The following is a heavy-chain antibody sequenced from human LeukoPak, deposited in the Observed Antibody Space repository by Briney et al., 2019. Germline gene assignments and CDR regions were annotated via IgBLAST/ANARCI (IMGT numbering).Heavy chain of an antibody. D-gene: IGHD3-9*01. V-gene: IGHV1-18*01. J-gene: IGHJ6*02. CDR2: ISAYNGNT. CDR3: ARDGDYDILTGLSDYYYGMDV. CDR1: GYTFTSYG. Sequence: ASVKVPCKASGYTFTSYGISWVRQAPGQGLEWMGWISAYNGNTNYAQKLQGRVTMTTDTSTSTAYMELRSLRSDDTAVYYCARDGDYDILTGLSDYYYGMDVWGQGTTVTVSS.